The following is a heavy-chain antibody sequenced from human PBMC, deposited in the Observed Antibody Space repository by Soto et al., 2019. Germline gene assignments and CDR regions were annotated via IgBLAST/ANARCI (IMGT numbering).Heavy chain of an antibody. Sequence: EVQLLESGGGLVQPGRSLRLSCAASGFTFSNYAMSWVRQAPGQGLDWVSAISGSGGTTYYADSVKGRFTISRDNSKNTLFLQMNSRRAEDAAVYYCAKFLVETGSNRGWPWWLHYWGQGTRVTVSS. V-gene: IGHV3-23*01. J-gene: IGHJ4*02. CDR2: ISGSGGTT. CDR1: GFTFSNYA. CDR3: AKFLVETGSNRGWPWWLHY. D-gene: IGHD2-8*02.